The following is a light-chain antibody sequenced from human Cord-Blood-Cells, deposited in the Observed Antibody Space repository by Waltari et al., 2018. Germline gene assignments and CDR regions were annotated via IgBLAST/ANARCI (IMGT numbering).Light chain of an antibody. J-gene: IGLJ1*01. CDR3: CSYAGSSTYV. CDR1: SSYVGSYNL. Sequence: QSALTQPASVSGSSGQSIPLSCTGTSSYVGSYNLVPWYQQHQAKDPKLMIYEGSKRPSGVSNRFSGSKSGNTASLTISGLQAEDEADYYCCSYAGSSTYVFGTGTKVTVL. V-gene: IGLV2-23*01. CDR2: EGS.